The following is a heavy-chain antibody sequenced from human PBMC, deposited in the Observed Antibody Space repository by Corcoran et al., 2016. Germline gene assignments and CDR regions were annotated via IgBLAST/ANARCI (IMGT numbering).Heavy chain of an antibody. Sequence: EVQLVESGGGLVQPGGSLRLSCAASGFTFSSYWMSWVRQAPGKGLEWVANIKQDGSEKYYVDSVKGRFTISRDNAKNSLYLQMNSLRAEDTAVYYCARVRDRSGYSKNGFDPWGQGTLVTVSS. CDR2: IKQDGSEK. CDR1: GFTFSSYW. J-gene: IGHJ5*02. CDR3: ARVRDRSGYSKNGFDP. D-gene: IGHD3-22*01. V-gene: IGHV3-7*03.